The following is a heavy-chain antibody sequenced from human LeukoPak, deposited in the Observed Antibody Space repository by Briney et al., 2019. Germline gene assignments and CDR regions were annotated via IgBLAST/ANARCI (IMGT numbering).Heavy chain of an antibody. CDR1: GVSFSGYY. V-gene: IGHV4-34*01. J-gene: IGHJ3*02. D-gene: IGHD3-22*01. CDR2: INHSGST. Sequence: PSETLSLTCAVYGVSFSGYYWSWLRQPPGKGREWSGEINHSGSTNYNPSLKSRVTISVDTSKNQFSLKLSSVTAADTAVYYCARVDYDSSGYSPRGAFDIWGQGTMVTVSS. CDR3: ARVDYDSSGYSPRGAFDI.